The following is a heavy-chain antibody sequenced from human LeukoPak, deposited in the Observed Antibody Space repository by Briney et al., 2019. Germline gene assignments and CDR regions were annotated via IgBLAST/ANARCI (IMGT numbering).Heavy chain of an antibody. CDR2: INHSGST. J-gene: IGHJ4*02. Sequence: SETLSLTCAVYGGSFSGYYWSWIRQPPGKGLEWIGEINHSGSTNYNPSLKSRVTISVDTSKNQFSLKLSSVTAADTAVYYCARVCGTMNRGIGYWGQGTLVTVSS. CDR3: ARVCGTMNRGIGY. CDR1: GGSFSGYY. V-gene: IGHV4-34*01. D-gene: IGHD2-15*01.